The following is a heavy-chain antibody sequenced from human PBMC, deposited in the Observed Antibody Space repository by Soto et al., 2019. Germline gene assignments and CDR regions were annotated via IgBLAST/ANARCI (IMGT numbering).Heavy chain of an antibody. J-gene: IGHJ4*02. D-gene: IGHD3-22*01. CDR2: IYWDDDK. Sequence: QITLKESGPTLVKPTQTLTLTCTFSGFSLSTSGVGVGWIRQPPGKALEWLALIYWDDDKRYSPSLKSRLTITKDTSKNPVVLTMTNMDPVDTATYYCAQSIVVVNKYCFDYWGQGNLVTVSS. CDR3: AQSIVVVNKYCFDY. V-gene: IGHV2-5*02. CDR1: GFSLSTSGVG.